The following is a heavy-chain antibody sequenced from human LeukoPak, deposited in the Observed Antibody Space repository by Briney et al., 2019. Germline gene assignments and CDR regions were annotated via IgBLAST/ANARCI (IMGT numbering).Heavy chain of an antibody. CDR2: INPNTGGT. D-gene: IGHD2-8*01. CDR1: GYIFTDYY. J-gene: IGHJ5*02. Sequence: ASVKVSCTASGYIFTDYYIYWVRQAPGQGLEWMGWINPNTGGTQYAEEFQGRVTMIRDTYVSKSYMELSRLRSDDTAIYYCAREGKKTNGGWHWFDPWGQGTLVTVSS. CDR3: AREGKKTNGGWHWFDP. V-gene: IGHV1-2*02.